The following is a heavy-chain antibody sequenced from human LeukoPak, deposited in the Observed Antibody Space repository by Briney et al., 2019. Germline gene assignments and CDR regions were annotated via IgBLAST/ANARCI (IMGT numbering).Heavy chain of an antibody. CDR2: TIGGGDDT. J-gene: IGHJ6*03. CDR1: GFTFSSYA. D-gene: IGHD2-21*02. CDR3: AIRREPLRQGYDFYPDIDV. V-gene: IGHV3-23*01. Sequence: GGSLRLSCAASGFTFSSYAMSWVRQTPGKGLEWVSATIGGGDDTYHADSVKGRFTISRDNSRNTLYMQMNNLRAEDTAVYYCAIRREPLRQGYDFYPDIDVWGKGTTVTVSS.